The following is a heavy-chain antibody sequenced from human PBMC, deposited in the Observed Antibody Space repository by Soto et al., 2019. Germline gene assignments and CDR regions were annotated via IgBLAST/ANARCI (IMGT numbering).Heavy chain of an antibody. V-gene: IGHV3-30-3*01. D-gene: IGHD3-22*01. CDR1: GFTFSSYA. J-gene: IGHJ4*02. Sequence: GGSLRLSCAASGFTFSSYAMHWVRQAPGKGLEWVAVISYDGSNKYYADSVKGRFTISRDNSKNTLYLQMNSLRAEDTAVYYCARDLTNYYDSSGCFDYWGQGTLVTVSS. CDR2: ISYDGSNK. CDR3: ARDLTNYYDSSGCFDY.